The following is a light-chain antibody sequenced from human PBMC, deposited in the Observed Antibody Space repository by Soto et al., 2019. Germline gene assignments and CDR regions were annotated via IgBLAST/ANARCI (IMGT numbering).Light chain of an antibody. CDR2: KAS. V-gene: IGKV1-5*03. Sequence: DIQMTQSPSTLSASVGDRVTVTCRASQNIGSWVAWYQQKPGKAPNLLIYKASTLENGVPSRFSGTGSGTEFPLTISSLQPDDLATYYCQQYSPYSARTFGQGTKVEVK. CDR1: QNIGSW. J-gene: IGKJ1*01. CDR3: QQYSPYSART.